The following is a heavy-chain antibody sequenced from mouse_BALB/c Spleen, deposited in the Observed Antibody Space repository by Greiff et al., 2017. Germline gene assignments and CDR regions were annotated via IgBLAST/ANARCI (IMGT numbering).Heavy chain of an antibody. CDR3: ASGTATDY. J-gene: IGHJ2*01. D-gene: IGHD1-2*01. V-gene: IGHV5-17*02. CDR1: GFTFSSFG. Sequence: EVKVVESGGGLVQPGGSRKLSCAASGFTFSSFGMHWVRQAPEKGLEWVAYISSGSSTIYYADTVKGRFTISRDNPKNTLFLQMTSLRSEDTAMYYCASGTATDYWGQGTTLAVSS. CDR2: ISSGSSTI.